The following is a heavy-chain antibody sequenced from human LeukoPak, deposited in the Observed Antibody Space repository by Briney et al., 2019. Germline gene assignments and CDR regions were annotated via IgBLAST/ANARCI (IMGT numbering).Heavy chain of an antibody. CDR3: ARALGYCSSTSCRNNPRRFDP. Sequence: ASVKVSCKASGGTFSSYAISWVRQAPGQGLEWMGGIIPIFGTANYAQKFQGRVTITADESTSTAYMELSSLRSEDTAVYYCARALGYCSSTSCRNNPRRFDPWGQGTLVTVSS. J-gene: IGHJ5*02. V-gene: IGHV1-69*13. CDR2: IIPIFGTA. D-gene: IGHD2-2*01. CDR1: GGTFSSYA.